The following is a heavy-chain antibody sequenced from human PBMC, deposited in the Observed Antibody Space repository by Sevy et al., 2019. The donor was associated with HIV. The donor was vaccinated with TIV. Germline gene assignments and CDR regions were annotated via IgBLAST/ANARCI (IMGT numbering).Heavy chain of an antibody. CDR2: ISSNGDST. V-gene: IGHV3-64D*06. J-gene: IGHJ4*02. Sequence: GGSLRLSCSASGFTFSYYAMHWVRQAPGKGLQYVSGISSNGDSTDYADSVKGRFTISRDNSKNTLYLQMSSLRAEDTAVYYCLKDLLRTVVVPAASFDYWGQGTLVTVSS. CDR1: GFTFSYYA. D-gene: IGHD2-2*01. CDR3: LKDLLRTVVVPAASFDY.